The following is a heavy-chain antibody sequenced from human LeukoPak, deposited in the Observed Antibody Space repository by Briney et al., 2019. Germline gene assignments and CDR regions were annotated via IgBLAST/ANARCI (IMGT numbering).Heavy chain of an antibody. V-gene: IGHV3-30-3*01. CDR2: ISYDGSNK. J-gene: IGHJ4*02. CDR1: GFTFSSYA. Sequence: GGSLRLSCAASGFTFSSYAMHWVRQAPGKGLEWVAVISYDGSNKYYADSVKGRFTISRDNSKNTLYLQMNSLRAEDTAVYYCAKDSYFLAAVGYYFDYWGQGTLVTVSS. CDR3: AKDSYFLAAVGYYFDY. D-gene: IGHD3-10*01.